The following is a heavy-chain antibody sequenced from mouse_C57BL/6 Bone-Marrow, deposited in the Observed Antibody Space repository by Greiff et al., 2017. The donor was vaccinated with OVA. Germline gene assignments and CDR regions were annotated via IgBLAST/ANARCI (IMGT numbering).Heavy chain of an antibody. V-gene: IGHV1-52*01. J-gene: IGHJ4*01. CDR3: ARLGGLRPYAMDY. CDR1: GYTFTSYW. D-gene: IGHD3-2*02. Sequence: QVQLQQPGAELVRPGSSVKLSCKASGYTFTSYWMHWVKQRPIQGLEWIGNIDPSDSETHYNQKFKDKATLTVDKSSSTAYMQLSSLTSEDSAVYYGARLGGLRPYAMDYWGQGTSVTVSA. CDR2: IDPSDSET.